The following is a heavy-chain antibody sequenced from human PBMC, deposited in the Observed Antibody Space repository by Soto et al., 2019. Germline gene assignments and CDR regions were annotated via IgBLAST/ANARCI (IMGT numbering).Heavy chain of an antibody. V-gene: IGHV4-39*01. Sequence: SETLSLTCTVSGGSISSNNYYWGWIRQPPGKGLEWIANIYYSGGTYYNPPLKIPVTMSVDTSKNQFSLKLISVTAADSAVYYCARHRGSSSLFDSWGQGTLVTVSS. J-gene: IGHJ4*02. CDR3: ARHRGSSSLFDS. CDR2: IYYSGGT. CDR1: GGSISSNNYY. D-gene: IGHD6-6*01.